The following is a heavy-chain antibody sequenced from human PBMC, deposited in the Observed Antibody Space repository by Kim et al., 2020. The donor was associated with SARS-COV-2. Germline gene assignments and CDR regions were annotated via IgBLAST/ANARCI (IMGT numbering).Heavy chain of an antibody. CDR2: IYYSGGP. Sequence: IYYSGGPHYNPSPKSRVTISVDTSKNQFSLKLSSVTAADTAVYYCGRGFDYWGQGTLVTVSS. D-gene: IGHD2-15*01. V-gene: IGHV4-59*08. CDR3: GRGFDY. J-gene: IGHJ4*02.